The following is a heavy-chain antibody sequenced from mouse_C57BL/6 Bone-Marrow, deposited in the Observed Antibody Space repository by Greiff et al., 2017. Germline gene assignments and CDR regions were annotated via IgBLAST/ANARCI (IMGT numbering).Heavy chain of an antibody. V-gene: IGHV5-17*01. CDR3: AKLGSYWYFDV. Sequence: EVKLMESGGGLVKPGGSLKLSCAASGFTFSDYGMHWVRQAPEKGLEWVAYISSGSSTIYYADTVKGRFTISRDNATNTLFLQMTSLRSEDTAIYYCAKLGSYWYFDVWGTGATVTVSS. CDR1: GFTFSDYG. CDR2: ISSGSSTI. D-gene: IGHD4-1*01. J-gene: IGHJ1*03.